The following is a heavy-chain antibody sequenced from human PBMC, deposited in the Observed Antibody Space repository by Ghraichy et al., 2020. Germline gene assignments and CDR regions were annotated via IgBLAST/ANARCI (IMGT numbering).Heavy chain of an antibody. CDR2: IYSGGST. CDR1: GFTVSNNY. Sequence: ESLNISCAASGFTVSNNYMSWVRQAPGMGLEWVSIIYSGGSTYYADPVKGRFAISRDNSKNTLSLQMNSLRAEDTAVYYCARGQRLSAFDIWGQGTMVTVSS. V-gene: IGHV3-66*01. J-gene: IGHJ3*02. CDR3: ARGQRLSAFDI. D-gene: IGHD5/OR15-5a*01.